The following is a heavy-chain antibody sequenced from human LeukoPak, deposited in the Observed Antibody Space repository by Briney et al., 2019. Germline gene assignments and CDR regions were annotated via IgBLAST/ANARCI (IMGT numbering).Heavy chain of an antibody. CDR2: FDPEDSGP. CDR1: GHTLTDFP. CDR3: ARDNDSRDPPHFDY. Sequence: GASVKVSCKISGHTLTDFPLHWVRQTPGKGLEWMGGFDPEDSGPIYAQNFQGRLTMTEDTSTDTFYMELSSLRSEDTAVYYCARDNDSRDPPHFDYWGQGTLVTVSS. V-gene: IGHV1-24*01. D-gene: IGHD3-16*01. J-gene: IGHJ4*02.